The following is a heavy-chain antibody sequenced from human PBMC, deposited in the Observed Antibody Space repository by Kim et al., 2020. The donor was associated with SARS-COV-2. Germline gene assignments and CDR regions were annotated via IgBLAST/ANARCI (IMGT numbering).Heavy chain of an antibody. CDR1: GFTFNNYG. CDR3: AKGRTAFDI. J-gene: IGHJ3*02. CDR2: TSYDGSNK. V-gene: IGHV3-30*18. Sequence: GGSLRLSCAVSGFTFNNYGMHWVRQAPGKGLEWVAVTSYDGSNKYYADSVKGRFTISRDNSKNTLYLQMNSLRAEDTAVYYCAKGRTAFDIWGQGTMVTVSS.